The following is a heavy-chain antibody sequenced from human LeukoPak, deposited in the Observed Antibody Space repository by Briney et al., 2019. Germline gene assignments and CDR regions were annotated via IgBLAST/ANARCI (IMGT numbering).Heavy chain of an antibody. D-gene: IGHD3-22*01. CDR2: IYYSGST. J-gene: IGHJ3*02. Sequence: PSETLSLTCAVYGGSFSGYYWSWIRQPPGKGLEWIGYIYYSGSTNYNPSLKSRVTISVDTSKNQFSLKLTSVTTADTAVYYCAGEDYFDSSGYASWRFDIWGQGTMVTVSS. V-gene: IGHV4-59*01. CDR1: GGSFSGYY. CDR3: AGEDYFDSSGYASWRFDI.